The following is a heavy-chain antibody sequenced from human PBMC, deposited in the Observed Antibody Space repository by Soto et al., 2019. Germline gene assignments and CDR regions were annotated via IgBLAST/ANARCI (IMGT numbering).Heavy chain of an antibody. CDR2: INTDGSST. V-gene: IGHV3-74*01. Sequence: EVQLVESGGGLVQPGGSLRLSCADSGFSFSSYWMHWVRQGPGKGLVWVSRINTDGSSTNYADSVKGRFTISRDNAKNTVYLQMNSLRAEETDVYYCARSPGGYYIDWGQGTMVTVSS. CDR3: ARSPGGYYID. D-gene: IGHD3-9*01. CDR1: GFSFSSYW. J-gene: IGHJ3*01.